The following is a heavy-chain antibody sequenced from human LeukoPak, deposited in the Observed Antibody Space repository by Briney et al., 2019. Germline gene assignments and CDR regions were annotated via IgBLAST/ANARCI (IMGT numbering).Heavy chain of an antibody. CDR1: GFTFSSYW. V-gene: IGHV3-74*03. CDR2: VSPDGRTT. CDR3: ARSYRDF. D-gene: IGHD3-16*02. J-gene: IGHJ4*02. Sequence: GGSLRLSCAASGFTFSSYWMHWVRQVPGKGLVWVSRVSPDGRTTEYAESVKGRFTISRDNAKNTLYLQMISLRAEDTAIYYCARSYRDFWGQGTLVTVSS.